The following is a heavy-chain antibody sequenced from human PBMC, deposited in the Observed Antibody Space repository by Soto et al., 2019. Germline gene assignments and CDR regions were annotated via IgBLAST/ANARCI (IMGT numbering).Heavy chain of an antibody. CDR2: IIPIFGTA. V-gene: IGHV1-69*06. CDR3: ARDCSSTSCLRGGYYYYYGMDV. Sequence: GASVKVSCKASGGTFSSYAISWVRQAPGQGLEWMGGIIPIFGTANYAQKFQGRVTITADKSTSTAYMELSSLRSEDTAVYYCARDCSSTSCLRGGYYYYYGMDVWGQGTTVTVSS. D-gene: IGHD2-2*01. J-gene: IGHJ6*02. CDR1: GGTFSSYA.